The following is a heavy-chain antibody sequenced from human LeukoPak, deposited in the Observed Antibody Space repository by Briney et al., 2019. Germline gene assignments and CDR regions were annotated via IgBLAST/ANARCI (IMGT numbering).Heavy chain of an antibody. CDR1: GFTFSIYA. V-gene: IGHV3-23*01. CDR3: ALGRALN. Sequence: PGGSLRLSCAASGFTFSIYATNWVRQAPGRGLEWVSAISGSNSGTYYADSVKGRFTISRDNSKNTLYLQMDSLRAEDTAVYYCALGRALNWGQGTLVTVSS. J-gene: IGHJ4*02. CDR2: ISGSNSGT. D-gene: IGHD1-26*01.